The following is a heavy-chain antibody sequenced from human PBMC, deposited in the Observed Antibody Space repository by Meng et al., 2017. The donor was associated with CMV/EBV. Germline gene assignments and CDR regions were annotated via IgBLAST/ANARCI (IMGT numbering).Heavy chain of an antibody. CDR3: AHSVKDFGVNHYFDY. Sequence: GFSLSTSGVGVGWIRRPPGKALEWLALIYWNDDKRYSPSLKSRPTITKDTSKNQVVLTMTNMDPVDTATYYCAHSVKDFGVNHYFDYWGQGTLVTVSS. CDR2: IYWNDDK. D-gene: IGHD3-3*01. J-gene: IGHJ4*02. V-gene: IGHV2-5*01. CDR1: GFSLSTSGVG.